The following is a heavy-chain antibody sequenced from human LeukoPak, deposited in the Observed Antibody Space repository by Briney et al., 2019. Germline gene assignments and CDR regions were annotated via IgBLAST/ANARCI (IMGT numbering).Heavy chain of an antibody. J-gene: IGHJ2*01. V-gene: IGHV4-61*02. CDR3: ARDRGDGYNYNWYFDL. D-gene: IGHD5-24*01. Sequence: SETLSLTCTVSGGSISSGNYYWSWIRQPAGKGLEWIGRIYTSGTTNYNPSLKSRVTISLDTSKNQFSLKLSSVTAADTAVYYCARDRGDGYNYNWYFDLWGRGTLVTVSS. CDR2: IYTSGTT. CDR1: GGSISSGNYY.